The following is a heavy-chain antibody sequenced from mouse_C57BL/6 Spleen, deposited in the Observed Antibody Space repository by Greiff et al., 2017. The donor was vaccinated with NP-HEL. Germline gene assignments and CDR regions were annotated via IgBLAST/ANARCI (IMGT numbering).Heavy chain of an antibody. D-gene: IGHD2-5*01. CDR3: TGPYYSNYAFDY. Sequence: EVKLMESGGGLVQPGGSMKLSCVASGFTFSNYWMNWVRQSPEKGLEWVAQIRLKSDNYATHYAESVKGRFTISRDDSKSSVYLQMNNLRAEDTGIYYCTGPYYSNYAFDYWGQGTLVTVSA. CDR2: IRLKSDNYAT. V-gene: IGHV6-3*01. J-gene: IGHJ3*01. CDR1: GFTFSNYW.